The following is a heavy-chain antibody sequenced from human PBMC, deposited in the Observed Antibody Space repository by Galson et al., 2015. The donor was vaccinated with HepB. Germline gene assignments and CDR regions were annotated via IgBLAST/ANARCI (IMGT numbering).Heavy chain of an antibody. CDR3: ARNYRPDFGSRTYYPNYFDP. V-gene: IGHV3-21*01. CDR1: GFAFSSYG. Sequence: FLRLSCAASGFAFSSYGVNWVRQAPGKGLEWVSSISSSGTYIFYSDSVRGRFAISRDDAKESLFLQMNSLSAEDTALYYCARNYRPDFGSRTYYPNYFDPWGQGTLVTVSS. D-gene: IGHD3-10*01. CDR2: ISSSGTYI. J-gene: IGHJ5*02.